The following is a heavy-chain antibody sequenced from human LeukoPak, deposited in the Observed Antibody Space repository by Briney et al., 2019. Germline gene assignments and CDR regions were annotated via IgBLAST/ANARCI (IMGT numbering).Heavy chain of an antibody. V-gene: IGHV3-11*06. CDR2: ISSSSSYT. Sequence: PGGSLRLSCAASGFTFSDYYMSWIRQAPGKGLEWVSYISSSSSYTNYADSVKGRFTISRDNAKNSLYLQMNSLRAEDTAVYYCARGGYCSSTSCQFDYWGQGTLVTVSS. J-gene: IGHJ4*02. CDR3: ARGGYCSSTSCQFDY. CDR1: GFTFSDYY. D-gene: IGHD2-2*01.